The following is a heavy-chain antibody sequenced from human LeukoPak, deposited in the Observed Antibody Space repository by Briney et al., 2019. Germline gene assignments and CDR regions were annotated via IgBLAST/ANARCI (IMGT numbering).Heavy chain of an antibody. CDR3: ARRGYYDSSGYNDY. J-gene: IGHJ4*02. CDR2: INPNSGGT. D-gene: IGHD3-22*01. V-gene: IGHV1-2*02. Sequence: GASVKVSCKASGYTFTGYYMHWVRQAPGQGLEWMGWINPNSGGTNYAQKFQGRVTMTRDTSISTAYMELSRLRSDDTAVYYCARRGYYDSSGYNDYWGQGTLVTVSS. CDR1: GYTFTGYY.